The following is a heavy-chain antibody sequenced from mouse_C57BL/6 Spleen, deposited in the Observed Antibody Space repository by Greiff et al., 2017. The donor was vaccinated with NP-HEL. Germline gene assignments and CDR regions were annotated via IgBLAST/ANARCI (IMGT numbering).Heavy chain of an antibody. V-gene: IGHV1-53*01. D-gene: IGHD1-1*01. CDR1: GYTFTSYW. CDR3: ARATVVATGTFDY. J-gene: IGHJ2*01. Sequence: QQSCKASGYTFTSYWMHWVKQRPGQGLEWIGNINPSNGGTNYNEKFKSKATLTVDKSSSTAYMQLSSLTSEDSAVYYCARATVVATGTFDYWGQGTTLTVSS. CDR2: INPSNGGT.